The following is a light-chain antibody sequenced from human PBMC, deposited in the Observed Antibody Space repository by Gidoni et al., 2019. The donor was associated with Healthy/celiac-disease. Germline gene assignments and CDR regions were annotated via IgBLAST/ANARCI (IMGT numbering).Light chain of an antibody. Sequence: ESVLTQSPGTLSLSPGERATLSCRDSQSVSSSYLAWYQQKPGQAPRLLIYGASSRATGIPDRFSGIGSGTDFTLTISRLEPEDFAVYYCQQYGSSPTTFGQGTKVEIK. V-gene: IGKV3-20*01. J-gene: IGKJ1*01. CDR3: QQYGSSPTT. CDR1: QSVSSSY. CDR2: GAS.